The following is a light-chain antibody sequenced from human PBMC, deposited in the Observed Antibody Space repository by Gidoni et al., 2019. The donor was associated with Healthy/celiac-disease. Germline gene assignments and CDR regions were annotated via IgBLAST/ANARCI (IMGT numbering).Light chain of an antibody. CDR2: WAS. Sequence: DIVMTQPPDSLAVSLGERATINCKSSQSVLYSSNNQNYLAWYQQKPGQPPKLLIYWASTRESGVPDRFSGSGSGTDFTLTISSLQAEDVAVYYCQQYYSTPFTFGPGTKVDIK. V-gene: IGKV4-1*01. CDR3: QQYYSTPFT. J-gene: IGKJ3*01. CDR1: QSVLYSSNNQNY.